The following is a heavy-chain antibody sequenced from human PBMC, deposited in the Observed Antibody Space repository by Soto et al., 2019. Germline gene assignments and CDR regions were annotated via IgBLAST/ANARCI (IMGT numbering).Heavy chain of an antibody. Sequence: PGGSLRLSCAGSGFTFGTYSMNWVRQAAGKGLEWIAYISYDSDTIQYADSVKGRFTISRDNAKNSLYLQMNSLRDEDTAVYYCARDRIAAAGLVYYYYYGMDVWGQGTTVTVSS. CDR2: ISYDSDTI. D-gene: IGHD6-13*01. CDR1: GFTFGTYS. V-gene: IGHV3-48*02. J-gene: IGHJ6*02. CDR3: ARDRIAAAGLVYYYYYGMDV.